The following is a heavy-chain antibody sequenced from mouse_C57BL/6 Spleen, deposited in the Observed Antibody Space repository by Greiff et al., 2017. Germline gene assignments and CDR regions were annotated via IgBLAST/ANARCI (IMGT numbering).Heavy chain of an antibody. Sequence: QVQLQQPGAELVKPGASVKLSCKASGYTFTSYWMHWVKQRPGQGLEWIGMIHPNSGSTNYNEKFKSKATLTVDKSSSTAYMQLSSLTSEDSAVYYCARDYGNYVGAMDYWGQGTSVTVSS. D-gene: IGHD2-1*01. V-gene: IGHV1-64*01. CDR1: GYTFTSYW. J-gene: IGHJ4*01. CDR3: ARDYGNYVGAMDY. CDR2: IHPNSGST.